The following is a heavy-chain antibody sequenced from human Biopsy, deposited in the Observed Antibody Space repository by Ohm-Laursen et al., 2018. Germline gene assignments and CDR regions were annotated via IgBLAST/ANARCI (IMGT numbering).Heavy chain of an antibody. D-gene: IGHD1-26*01. V-gene: IGHV4-59*01. J-gene: IGHJ4*02. CDR2: IWSSGTT. Sequence: PGTLSLTWSISGGSISGYYWNWIRQSPGKGLEWIGYIWSSGTTDYNPSLQSRVSMSLELSTDQFSLKVDSVTAADTAVYYCARVVGAATGFDQWGQGSPVTVSS. CDR3: ARVVGAATGFDQ. CDR1: GGSISGYY.